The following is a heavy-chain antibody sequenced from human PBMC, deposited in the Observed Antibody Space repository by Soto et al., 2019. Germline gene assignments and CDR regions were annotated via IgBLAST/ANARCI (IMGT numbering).Heavy chain of an antibody. D-gene: IGHD3-22*01. V-gene: IGHV1-69*13. CDR1: GGTFSSYA. Sequence: GASVKVSCKASGGTFSSYAISWVRQAPGQGLEWMGGIIPIFGTANYAQKFQGRVTITADESTSTAYMELSSLRSEDTAVYYCAREGDYYDSSGYYLDAFDIWGQGTMVTVS. J-gene: IGHJ3*02. CDR2: IIPIFGTA. CDR3: AREGDYYDSSGYYLDAFDI.